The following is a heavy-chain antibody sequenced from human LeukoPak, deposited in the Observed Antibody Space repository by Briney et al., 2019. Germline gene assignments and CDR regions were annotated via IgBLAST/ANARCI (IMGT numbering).Heavy chain of an antibody. CDR3: ARTVPVNVIAFHI. J-gene: IGHJ3*02. D-gene: IGHD2-2*01. CDR1: GYSFTSYW. V-gene: IGHV5-51*01. CDR2: IYPGDSDT. Sequence: GESLKISCKGSGYSFTSYWIGWVRQMPGKGLEWMGIIYPGDSDTRYSPSFQGQVTISADKSISTAYLQWSSLKASDTAMYYCARTVPVNVIAFHIWGQGTMVTVSS.